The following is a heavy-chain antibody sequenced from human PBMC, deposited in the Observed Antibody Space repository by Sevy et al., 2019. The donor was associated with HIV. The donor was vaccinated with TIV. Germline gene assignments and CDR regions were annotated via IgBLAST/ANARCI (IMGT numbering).Heavy chain of an antibody. J-gene: IGHJ4*02. D-gene: IGHD6-19*01. CDR1: GFTFTTYA. V-gene: IGHV3-30*18. Sequence: GGSLRLSCAASGFTFTTYAMHWVRQAPGKGLEWVAVISYDGSNKYYVDSVKGRFTVSRDNSKNTLYLQMNSLRPEDTAVYYCAKDKQRVIAVAGTMDYWGQGTLVTVSS. CDR2: ISYDGSNK. CDR3: AKDKQRVIAVAGTMDY.